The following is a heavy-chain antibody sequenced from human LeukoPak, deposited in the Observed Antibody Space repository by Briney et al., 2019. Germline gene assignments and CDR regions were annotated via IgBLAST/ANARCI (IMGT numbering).Heavy chain of an antibody. J-gene: IGHJ4*02. CDR2: ISGSGGST. CDR3: AEGNYDFWSGYSHFDY. D-gene: IGHD3-3*01. Sequence: GGSLRLSCAASGFTFSSYAMSWVRQAPGKGLEWVSAISGSGGSTYYADSVKGRFTISRDNSKNTLYLQMNSLRAEDTAVYYCAEGNYDFWSGYSHFDYWGQGTLVTVSS. CDR1: GFTFSSYA. V-gene: IGHV3-23*01.